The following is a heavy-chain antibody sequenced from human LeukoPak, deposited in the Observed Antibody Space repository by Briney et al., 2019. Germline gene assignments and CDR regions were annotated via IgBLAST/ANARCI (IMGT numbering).Heavy chain of an antibody. Sequence: SVKVSCKASAGTFSSYAISWVRQAPGQGLEWMGGIIPIFGTANYAQKFQGRVTITTDESTSTAYMELSSLRSEDTAVYYCARAVDSSGYYYVPFDYWGQGTLVTVSS. CDR2: IIPIFGTA. J-gene: IGHJ4*02. CDR1: AGTFSSYA. CDR3: ARAVDSSGYYYVPFDY. V-gene: IGHV1-69*05. D-gene: IGHD3-22*01.